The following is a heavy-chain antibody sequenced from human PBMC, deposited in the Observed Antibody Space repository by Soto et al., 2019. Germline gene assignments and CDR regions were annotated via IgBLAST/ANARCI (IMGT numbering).Heavy chain of an antibody. Sequence: XXSLRLSCAASGFPFSSYGMNWVRQAPGKGLGWVSVIWSDGSNKYYAYSVKGRFTISRDNSKNTLYLQMNCLRAEDKAVYYCARSRAPYYDFHYYGMNGWGQGTTVTVS. CDR1: GFPFSSYG. J-gene: IGHJ6*02. D-gene: IGHD3-3*01. CDR3: ARSRAPYYDFHYYGMNG. V-gene: IGHV3-33*01. CDR2: IWSDGSNK.